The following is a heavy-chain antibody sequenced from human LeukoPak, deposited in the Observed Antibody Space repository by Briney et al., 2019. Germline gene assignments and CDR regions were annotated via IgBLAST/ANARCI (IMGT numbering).Heavy chain of an antibody. Sequence: PSETLSLTCTVSGGSISSSSYYWGWIRQPPGKGLEWIGSIYYSGSTYYNPSLKSRVTISLDTSKNQFSLKLSSVTAADTAVYYCASQGTYYYDSSGYYTNWFDPWGQGTLVTVSS. CDR1: GGSISSSSYY. CDR2: IYYSGST. V-gene: IGHV4-39*07. D-gene: IGHD3-22*01. CDR3: ASQGTYYYDSSGYYTNWFDP. J-gene: IGHJ5*02.